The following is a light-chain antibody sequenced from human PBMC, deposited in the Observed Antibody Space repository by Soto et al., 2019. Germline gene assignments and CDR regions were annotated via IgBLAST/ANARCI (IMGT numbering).Light chain of an antibody. V-gene: IGLV2-18*02. CDR1: SSDVGTYDR. Sequence: QSALTQPPSVSGSPGQSVTIPCIGTSSDVGTYDRVSWYQAPPGTAPKLIIYEVHYRPSGVPDRFSGSKSGNTASLTISGLQAEDEADYYCSSYAASTTLLFGGGTKLTVL. CDR3: SSYAASTTLL. J-gene: IGLJ2*01. CDR2: EVH.